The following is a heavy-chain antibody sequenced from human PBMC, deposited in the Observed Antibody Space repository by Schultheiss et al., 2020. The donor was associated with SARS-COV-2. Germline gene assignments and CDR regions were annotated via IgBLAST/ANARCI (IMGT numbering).Heavy chain of an antibody. CDR2: INRDGDTT. V-gene: IGHV3-74*01. J-gene: IGHJ4*02. CDR1: GFTFSTYY. CDR3: ARKEYYDPRTYECFDH. Sequence: GGSLRLSCAASGFTFSTYYMLWVRQAPGKGLVWVSRINRDGDTTHYAASVTGRFTISRDNSKNTLYLQMNSLRPEDTGVYYCARKEYYDPRTYECFDHWGQGTLVTVSS. D-gene: IGHD3-22*01.